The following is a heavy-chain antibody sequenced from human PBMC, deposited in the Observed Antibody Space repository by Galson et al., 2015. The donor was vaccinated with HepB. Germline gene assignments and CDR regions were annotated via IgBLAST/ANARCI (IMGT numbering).Heavy chain of an antibody. CDR2: IYYSGST. Sequence: PGKGLEWIGSIYYSGSTYYNPSLKSRVTISVDTSKNQFSLKLSSVTAADTAVYYCARLSNRGGPFDYWGQGTLVTVSS. V-gene: IGHV4-39*01. CDR3: ARLSNRGGPFDY. J-gene: IGHJ4*02. D-gene: IGHD2-15*01.